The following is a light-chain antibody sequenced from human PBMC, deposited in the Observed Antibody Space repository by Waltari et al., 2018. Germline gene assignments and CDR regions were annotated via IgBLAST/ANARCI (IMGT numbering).Light chain of an antibody. Sequence: EIVMTQSPATLSVSPGERATLSCRASQSVSSNLAWYQQKPGQAPRLLIYGASTRATGIPARFSGSVSVTEFTLTISSLQSEDFAVYYCQQYNNWPPTFGQGTKLEIK. CDR3: QQYNNWPPT. J-gene: IGKJ2*01. CDR2: GAS. V-gene: IGKV3-15*01. CDR1: QSVSSN.